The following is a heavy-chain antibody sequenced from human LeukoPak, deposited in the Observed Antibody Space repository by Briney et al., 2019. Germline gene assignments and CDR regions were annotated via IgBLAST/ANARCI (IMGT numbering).Heavy chain of an antibody. V-gene: IGHV5-51*01. CDR2: IYPGDSDT. Sequence: GESLKISCKGSGYSFSSYWIGWVRQMPAKGPEWMGIIYPGDSDTRYSPSFQGQVTISADKSISTAYLQWSSLKASDTAMYDCARLYGDYLGGYFDYWGQGTLVTVSS. D-gene: IGHD4-17*01. J-gene: IGHJ4*02. CDR1: GYSFSSYW. CDR3: ARLYGDYLGGYFDY.